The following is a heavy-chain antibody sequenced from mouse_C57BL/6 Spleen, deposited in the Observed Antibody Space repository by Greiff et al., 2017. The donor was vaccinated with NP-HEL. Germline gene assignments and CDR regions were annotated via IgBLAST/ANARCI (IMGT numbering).Heavy chain of an antibody. CDR2: INPGSGGT. CDR3: ARGNSYYFDY. J-gene: IGHJ2*01. CDR1: GYAFTNYL. V-gene: IGHV1-54*01. D-gene: IGHD2-1*01. Sequence: QVQLQQSGAELVRPGTSVKVSCKASGYAFTNYLIEWVKQRPGQGLEWIGVINPGSGGTNYNEKFKGKATLTADKSSSTAYMQLSSLTSEDSAVYFCARGNSYYFDYWGQGTTLTVSS.